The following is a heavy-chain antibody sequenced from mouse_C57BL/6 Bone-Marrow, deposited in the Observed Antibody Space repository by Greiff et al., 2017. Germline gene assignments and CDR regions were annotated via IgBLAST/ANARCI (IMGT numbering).Heavy chain of an antibody. CDR2: ISSGGSYT. V-gene: IGHV5-6*01. Sequence: EVQGVESGGDLVKPGGSLKLSCAASGFTFSSYGMSWVRQTPDKRLEWVATISSGGSYTYYPDSVKGRFPISRDNAKNTLYLQMISLKSEGTAMXYCAGEDSSGFPFAYWGQGTLVTVSA. D-gene: IGHD3-2*02. J-gene: IGHJ3*01. CDR3: AGEDSSGFPFAY. CDR1: GFTFSSYG.